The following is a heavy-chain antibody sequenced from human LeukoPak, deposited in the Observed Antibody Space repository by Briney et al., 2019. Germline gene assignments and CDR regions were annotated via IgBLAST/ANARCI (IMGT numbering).Heavy chain of an antibody. CDR3: AKEQMATAFDP. D-gene: IGHD5-24*01. CDR1: GYTFTGYY. Sequence: ASVKVSCKTSGYTFTGYYMHWVRQAPGQGLEWMGWINPNSGDTNYAQKFQGRVTMTRDTSSSTAYMELSRLRSDDTAVYYCAKEQMATAFDPWGQGTLVTVSS. V-gene: IGHV1-2*02. CDR2: INPNSGDT. J-gene: IGHJ5*02.